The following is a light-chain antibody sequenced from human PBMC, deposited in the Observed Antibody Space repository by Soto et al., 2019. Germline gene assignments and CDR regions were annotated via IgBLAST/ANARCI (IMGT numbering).Light chain of an antibody. CDR3: QQYGSSPRT. Sequence: EIVLTQSPGTLSLSPGERATLSCRASQRVSSSYLAWYQQKPGQAPRLLIYGASSSATGIPDRFSGSGSGTDFTLTISRLEPEDFAVYYCQQYGSSPRTFGKGTKLEIK. V-gene: IGKV3-20*01. CDR1: QRVSSSY. CDR2: GAS. J-gene: IGKJ2*01.